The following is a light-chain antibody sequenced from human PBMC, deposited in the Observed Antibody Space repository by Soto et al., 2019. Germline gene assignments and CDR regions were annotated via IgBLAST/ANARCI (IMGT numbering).Light chain of an antibody. CDR1: LAIGTR. CDR3: QQYRSFPWT. Sequence: DIQMTQSPSSMSAYVGDRNTITCRASLAIGTRLAWFQQRPGRPPKSLIYASSTLFSGVPSRFSGSGSGTDFTLTISSLQPEDFATYYCQQYRSFPWTFGQGTKLEV. J-gene: IGKJ1*01. CDR2: ASS. V-gene: IGKV1-16*01.